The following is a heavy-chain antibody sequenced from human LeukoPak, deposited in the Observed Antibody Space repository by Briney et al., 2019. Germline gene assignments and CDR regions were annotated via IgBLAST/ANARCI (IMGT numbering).Heavy chain of an antibody. CDR2: IYHSGST. D-gene: IGHD3-10*01. V-gene: IGHV4-30-2*01. Sequence: SETLSLTCAVSGGSISSGGYSWSWIRQPPGKGLEWIGYIYHSGSTYYNPSLKSRVTISVDRSKNQFSLKLSSVTAADTAVYYCARGCYYGPGSLGMDVWGQGTTVTVSS. J-gene: IGHJ6*02. CDR1: GGSISSGGYS. CDR3: ARGCYYGPGSLGMDV.